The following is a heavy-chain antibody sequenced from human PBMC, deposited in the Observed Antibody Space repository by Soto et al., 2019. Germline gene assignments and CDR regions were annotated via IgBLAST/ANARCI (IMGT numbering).Heavy chain of an antibody. Sequence: EVQLVQSGAEVKKPGESLKISCKGSGYSFTSYWIGWVRQMPGKGLEWMGIIYPGDSDTRYSPSFQGQVSFSADKSISTAYMQWSSLKASDTAMYYCARHDHEDGAIRDYFDYWGQGTLVTVSS. CDR3: ARHDHEDGAIRDYFDY. D-gene: IGHD1-26*01. V-gene: IGHV5-51*01. CDR1: GYSFTSYW. CDR2: IYPGDSDT. J-gene: IGHJ4*02.